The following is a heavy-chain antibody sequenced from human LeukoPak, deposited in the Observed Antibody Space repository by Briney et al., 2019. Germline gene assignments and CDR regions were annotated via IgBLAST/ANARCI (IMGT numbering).Heavy chain of an antibody. J-gene: IGHJ3*02. CDR2: IYYSGST. Sequence: SETLSLTCIVSGGSISSYYWSWIRQPPGKGLEWIGYIYYSGSTNYNPSLKSRVTISVDTSKNQFSLKLSSVTAADTAVYYCAREGTTVVTPSHAFDIWGQGTMVTVSS. V-gene: IGHV4-59*01. CDR3: AREGTTVVTPSHAFDI. D-gene: IGHD4-23*01. CDR1: GGSISSYY.